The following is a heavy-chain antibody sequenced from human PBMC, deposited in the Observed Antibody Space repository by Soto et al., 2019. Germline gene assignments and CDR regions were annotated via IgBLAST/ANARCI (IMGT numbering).Heavy chain of an antibody. CDR1: GFTFSSYS. J-gene: IGHJ5*02. D-gene: IGHD6-13*01. V-gene: IGHV3-48*01. CDR2: ISSSSSTI. CDR3: ARHPERIAEIGWFDP. Sequence: GGSLRLSCAASGFTFSSYSMNWVSQAPGKGLEWVSYISSSSSTIYYADSVKGRFTISRDNAKNSLYLQMNSLRAEDTAVYYCARHPERIAEIGWFDPWGQGTLVTVS.